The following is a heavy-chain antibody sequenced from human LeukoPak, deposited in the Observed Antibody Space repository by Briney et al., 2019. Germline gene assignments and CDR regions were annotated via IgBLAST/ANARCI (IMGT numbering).Heavy chain of an antibody. D-gene: IGHD3-10*01. CDR2: VSPSGSPK. CDR3: VSWDGSGN. J-gene: IGHJ4*02. CDR1: GFNFVTYG. Sequence: PGGSLRLSCAASGFNFVTYGMHWVRQAPGKGLEWVSYVSPSGSPKYYADSVNGRFTISRDNARNSLYLQMNSLRAEDTAVYYCVSWDGSGNWGQGTLVTVSS. V-gene: IGHV3-48*01.